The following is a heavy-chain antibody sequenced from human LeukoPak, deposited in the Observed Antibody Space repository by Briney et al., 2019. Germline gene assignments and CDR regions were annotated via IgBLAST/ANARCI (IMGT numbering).Heavy chain of an antibody. D-gene: IGHD6-13*01. CDR3: ARQGSSSWSRSDSNDAFDI. J-gene: IGHJ3*02. Sequence: SETLSLTCTVSGGSISSYYWSWIWQPPGKGLEWIGYIYYSGSTNYNPSLKSRVTISVDTSKNQFSLKLSSVTAADTAVYYCARQGSSSWSRSDSNDAFDIWGQGTMVTVSS. CDR1: GGSISSYY. CDR2: IYYSGST. V-gene: IGHV4-59*08.